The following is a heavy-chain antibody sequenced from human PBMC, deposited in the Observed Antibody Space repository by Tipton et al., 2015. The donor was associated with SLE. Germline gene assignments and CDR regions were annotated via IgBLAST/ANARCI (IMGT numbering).Heavy chain of an antibody. CDR1: GGSFSGYY. V-gene: IGHV4-34*01. J-gene: IGHJ4*02. CDR3: ARERERIAARLVLGPLDY. CDR2: INHSGST. Sequence: LRLSCAVYGGSFSGYYWSWIRQPPGKGLEWIGEINHSGSTNYNPSLKSRVTISVDTSKNQFSLKLSSVTAADTAVYYCARERERIAARLVLGPLDYWGQGTLVTVSS. D-gene: IGHD6-6*01.